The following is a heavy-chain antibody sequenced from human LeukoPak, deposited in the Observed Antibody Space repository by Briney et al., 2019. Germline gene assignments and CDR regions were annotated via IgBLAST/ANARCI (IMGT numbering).Heavy chain of an antibody. CDR2: ISSSGGTI. Sequence: PGGSLRLSCAASGFIFSSYEMNWVRQAPGKGLEWVSYISSSGGTIYYADSVKGRFTISRDNAKNSLYLQMNSLRADDTAVYYCAREAPGSSSIQEYFHHWGQGTLVTVSS. CDR3: AREAPGSSSIQEYFHH. D-gene: IGHD2-15*01. CDR1: GFIFSSYE. J-gene: IGHJ1*01. V-gene: IGHV3-48*03.